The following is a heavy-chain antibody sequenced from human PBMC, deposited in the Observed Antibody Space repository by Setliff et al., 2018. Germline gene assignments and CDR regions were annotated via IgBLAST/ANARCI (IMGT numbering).Heavy chain of an antibody. CDR3: ARGGTYRYFDI. Sequence: PSETLSLTCTVSGGSVRGYYWSWIRQPPGKGLEWIGYMYYSGDTNYNPSLKSRVTISVDTSKTQFSLKLDSMTTADTAVYYCARGGTYRYFDIWGQGTVVTVSS. V-gene: IGHV4-59*02. CDR2: MYYSGDT. J-gene: IGHJ3*02. CDR1: GGSVRGYY. D-gene: IGHD1-1*01.